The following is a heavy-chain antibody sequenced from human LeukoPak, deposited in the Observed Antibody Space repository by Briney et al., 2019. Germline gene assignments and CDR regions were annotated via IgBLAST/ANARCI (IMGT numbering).Heavy chain of an antibody. V-gene: IGHV3-7*01. CDR1: GFTFSSYW. CDR3: ASLVVVAAPPFDY. CDR2: IKQDGSEK. D-gene: IGHD2-15*01. J-gene: IGHJ4*02. Sequence: GGSLRLSCAASGFTFSSYWMSWVRQAPGKGLEWVANIKQDGSEKYYVDSVKGRFTISRDNAKNSLYLQMNSLRAEDTAVYYCASLVVVAAPPFDYWGQGTLVTVSS.